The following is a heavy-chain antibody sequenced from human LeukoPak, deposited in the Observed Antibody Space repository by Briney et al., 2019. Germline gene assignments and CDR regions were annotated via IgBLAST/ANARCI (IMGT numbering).Heavy chain of an antibody. CDR1: GGSISSYY. CDR2: IYHSGST. D-gene: IGHD6-19*01. Sequence: SETLSLTCTVSGGSISSYYWSWIRQPPGKGLEWIGYIYHSGSTYYNPSLKSRVTISLDRSKNQFSLKLISVTAADTAVYYCAREGSGWTFDYWGQGTLVAVSS. CDR3: AREGSGWTFDY. V-gene: IGHV4-59*12. J-gene: IGHJ4*02.